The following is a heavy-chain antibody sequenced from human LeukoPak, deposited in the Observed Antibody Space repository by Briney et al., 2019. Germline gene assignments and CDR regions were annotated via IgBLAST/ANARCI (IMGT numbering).Heavy chain of an antibody. V-gene: IGHV3-23*01. CDR1: GFTFSSYA. Sequence: AGGSLGLSCAASGFTFSSYAMSWVRQAPGKGLEWVSAISGSGGSTYYADSVKGRFTISRDNSKNTLYLQMNSLRAEDTAVYYCAKEGQYQLLYFDYWGQGTLVTVSS. J-gene: IGHJ4*02. CDR2: ISGSGGST. D-gene: IGHD2-2*01. CDR3: AKEGQYQLLYFDY.